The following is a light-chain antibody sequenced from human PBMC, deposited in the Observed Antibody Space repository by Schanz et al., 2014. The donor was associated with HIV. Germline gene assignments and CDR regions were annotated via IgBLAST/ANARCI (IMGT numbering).Light chain of an antibody. J-gene: IGLJ2*01. CDR2: EMH. CDR1: SSDIGGY. CDR3: TSSGGTNNFVI. V-gene: IGLV2-8*01. Sequence: QSALTQPASASGSPGQSVTISCTGTSSDIGGYVSWYQHHPGKAPKLLISEMHRRPSGVPDRFSGSRSGNTASLTVSDLQAEDEADYYCTSSGGTNNFVIFGGGTKLTVL.